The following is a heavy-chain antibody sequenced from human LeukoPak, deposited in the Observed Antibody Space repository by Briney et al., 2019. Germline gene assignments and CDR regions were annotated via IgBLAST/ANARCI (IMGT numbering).Heavy chain of an antibody. Sequence: NPSGTLSLTCTVSGVSISSGGYYWSWIRQHPGKGLEWIGYIYYSGSTYYNPSLKSRVTISVDTSKNQFSLKLSSVTAADTAVYYCARRTYYYDSSGYLFDYWGQGTLVTVSS. V-gene: IGHV4-31*03. CDR3: ARRTYYYDSSGYLFDY. J-gene: IGHJ4*02. CDR1: GVSISSGGYY. CDR2: IYYSGST. D-gene: IGHD3-22*01.